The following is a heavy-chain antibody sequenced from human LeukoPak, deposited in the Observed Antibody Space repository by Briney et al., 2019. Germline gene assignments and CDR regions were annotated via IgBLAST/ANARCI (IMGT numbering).Heavy chain of an antibody. V-gene: IGHV2-26*01. Sequence: SGPTLVNPTETLTLTCTVSGFSLSNARMGVSWIRQPPGKALEWLAHIFSNDEKSYSTSLKSRLTISKDTSKSQVVLTMTNMDPVDTATYYCARIVVGSGYPPDFDYWGQGTLVTVSS. CDR1: GFSLSNARMG. CDR2: IFSNDEK. J-gene: IGHJ4*02. CDR3: ARIVVGSGYPPDFDY. D-gene: IGHD3-22*01.